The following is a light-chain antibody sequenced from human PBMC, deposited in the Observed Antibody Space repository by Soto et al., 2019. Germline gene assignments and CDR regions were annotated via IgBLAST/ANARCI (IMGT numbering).Light chain of an antibody. V-gene: IGKV1-5*01. CDR3: QQSYSSPRT. Sequence: DIQMTQSPSTLSASVGDRVTITCRASQSISSWLAWYQQKPGKAPKLLIYDASSLQSGVPLRFSGSGSGTEFTLTISSLQPDDFETYYCQQSYSSPRTFGQGTKVDIK. CDR2: DAS. CDR1: QSISSW. J-gene: IGKJ1*01.